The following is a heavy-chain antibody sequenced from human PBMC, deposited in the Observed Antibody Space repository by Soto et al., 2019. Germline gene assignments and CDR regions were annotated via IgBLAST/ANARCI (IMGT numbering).Heavy chain of an antibody. J-gene: IGHJ4*02. D-gene: IGHD3-10*01. V-gene: IGHV1-3*01. CDR1: GYTFTNYA. CDR3: ARRNVYGSGSYSFDY. CDR2: INAAIGNT. Sequence: QVQLVQAGAEVKKPGASVKVSCKASGYTFTNYAMHWVRQAPGQRLEWMGWINAAIGNTKYSQKFQGSVTITRDTSANTAYRELSSLRSEDTAVYYCARRNVYGSGSYSFDYWCQGTLVTVSS.